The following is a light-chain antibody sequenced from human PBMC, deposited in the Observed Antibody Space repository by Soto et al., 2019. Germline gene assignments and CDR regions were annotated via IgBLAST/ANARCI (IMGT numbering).Light chain of an antibody. Sequence: QSALTQPASVSGSPGQSITISCTGTSGDIGGYDYVSWYQQHPGKAPKLVIYDVSNRPSGVSNRFSGSKSGNTASLTISGLQDEDEADYYCGSYTSSITLGVLGTGTKVTVL. CDR2: DVS. J-gene: IGLJ1*01. CDR3: GSYTSSITLGV. V-gene: IGLV2-14*01. CDR1: SGDIGGYDY.